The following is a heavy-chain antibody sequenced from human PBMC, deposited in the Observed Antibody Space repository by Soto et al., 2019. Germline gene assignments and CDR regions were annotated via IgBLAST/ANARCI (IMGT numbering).Heavy chain of an antibody. V-gene: IGHV4-31*03. D-gene: IGHD3-3*01. CDR3: ARGFLEWLDNWFDP. J-gene: IGHJ5*02. CDR1: GGSISSGGYY. CDR2: IYYSGST. Sequence: QVQLQESGPGLVKPSQTLSLTCTVSGGSISSGGYYWSWIRQHPGKGLEWIGYIYYSGSTYYNPSLQSRVTISVDTSKNQFSLKLSSVTAADTAVYYCARGFLEWLDNWFDPWGQGTLVTVSS.